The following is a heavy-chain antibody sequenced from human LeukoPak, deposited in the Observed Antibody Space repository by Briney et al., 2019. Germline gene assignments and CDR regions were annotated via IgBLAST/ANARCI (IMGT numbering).Heavy chain of an antibody. CDR2: ISGSGGST. CDR3: AKDLIHHPGIAVAGTETAY. V-gene: IGHV3-23*01. D-gene: IGHD6-19*01. J-gene: IGHJ4*02. Sequence: PGGSLRLSCAASGFTFSSYAMSWVRQAPGKGLEWVSAISGSGGSTYYADSVKGRFTISRDNSKNTLYLQMNSLRAEDTAVYYCAKDLIHHPGIAVAGTETAYWGQGTLVTVSS. CDR1: GFTFSSYA.